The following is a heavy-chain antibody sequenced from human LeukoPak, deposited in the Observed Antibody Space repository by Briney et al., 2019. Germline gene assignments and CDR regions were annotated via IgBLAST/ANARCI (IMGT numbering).Heavy chain of an antibody. J-gene: IGHJ4*02. CDR1: GGSISSSSYY. D-gene: IGHD3-10*01. CDR3: ARLWFGELHWDY. Sequence: SETLSLTCTVSGGSISSSSYYWGWIRQPPGKGLEWIGSIYYSGCTYYNPSLKSRVTISVDTSKNQFSLKLSSVTAADTAVYYCARLWFGELHWDYWGQGTLVTVSS. V-gene: IGHV4-39*01. CDR2: IYYSGCT.